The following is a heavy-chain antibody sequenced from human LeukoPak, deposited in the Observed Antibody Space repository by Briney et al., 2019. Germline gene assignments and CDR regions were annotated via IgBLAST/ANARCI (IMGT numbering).Heavy chain of an antibody. CDR2: IYYSGST. CDR1: GGSISPYY. CDR3: ARGLTLFDP. J-gene: IGHJ5*02. D-gene: IGHD1-20*01. V-gene: IGHV4-59*01. Sequence: SETLSLTCTVSGGSISPYYWSWIRQPPGKGLEWIGYIYYSGSTNYNPSLKSRVTISVDTSKNQFSLKLSSVTAADTAVYYCARGLTLFDPWGQGTLVTVSS.